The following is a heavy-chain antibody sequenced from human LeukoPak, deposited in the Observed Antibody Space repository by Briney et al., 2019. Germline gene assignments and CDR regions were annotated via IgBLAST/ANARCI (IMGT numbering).Heavy chain of an antibody. D-gene: IGHD3-22*01. J-gene: IGHJ4*02. V-gene: IGHV4-39*01. Sequence: SETLSLTCAVSGGSISSSSYYWGWIRQPPGKGLEWIGSIHYSGSTYYNPSLKSRVTISVDTSKNQFSLKLSSVTAADTAVYYCARNYDSSGYYLLFDYWGQGTLVTVSS. CDR1: GGSISSSSYY. CDR3: ARNYDSSGYYLLFDY. CDR2: IHYSGST.